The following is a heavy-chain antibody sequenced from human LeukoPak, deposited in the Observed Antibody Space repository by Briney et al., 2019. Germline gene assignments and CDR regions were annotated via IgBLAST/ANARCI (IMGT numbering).Heavy chain of an antibody. V-gene: IGHV3-74*01. CDR2: INSDGSST. CDR1: GFTFSSYW. Sequence: GGSLRLSCAASGFTFSSYWMHWVRQAPGKGLVWVSRINSDGSSTSYADSVKGRFTISRDNAKNTLYLQMNSLKTEDTAVYYCTRDSSSSWYLRLVYWGQGTLVTVSS. J-gene: IGHJ4*02. D-gene: IGHD6-13*01. CDR3: TRDSSSSWYLRLVY.